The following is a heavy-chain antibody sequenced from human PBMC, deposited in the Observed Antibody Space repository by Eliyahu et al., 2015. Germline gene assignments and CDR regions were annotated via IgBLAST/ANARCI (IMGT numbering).Heavy chain of an antibody. CDR1: GFTFGDYA. CDR2: IRSKAYGGTT. J-gene: IGHJ6*03. CDR3: TTAVAGIRTSYYYYMDV. D-gene: IGHD6-19*01. V-gene: IGHV3-49*04. Sequence: EVQLVESGGGLVQPGRSLRLSCTASGFTFGDYAXXWVRQAPGKGLEWVGFIRSKAYGGTTEYAASVKGRFTISRDDSKSIAYLQMNSLKTEDTAVYYCTTAVAGIRTSYYYYMDVWGKGTTVTVSS.